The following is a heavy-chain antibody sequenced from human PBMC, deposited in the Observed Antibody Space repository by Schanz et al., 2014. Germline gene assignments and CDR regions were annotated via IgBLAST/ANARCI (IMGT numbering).Heavy chain of an antibody. CDR2: IYINSGST. V-gene: IGHV3-53*01. Sequence: EVQLVESGGGLIQPGGSLRLSCAVSGFSVSTNYMSWVRQAPGKGLEWVSSIYINSGSTNYAGSVKGRFIISRDSSKNTLFLQMNSLRAEDTAVYFCARDEGRDGYNLAFDVWGQGTLVTVSS. D-gene: IGHD5-12*01. CDR1: GFSVSTNY. J-gene: IGHJ3*01. CDR3: ARDEGRDGYNLAFDV.